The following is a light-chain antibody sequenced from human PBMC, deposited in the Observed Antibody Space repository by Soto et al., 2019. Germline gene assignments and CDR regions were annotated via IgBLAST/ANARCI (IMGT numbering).Light chain of an antibody. Sequence: DIQMTQSPSTLSASIGDRVTITCRASQSVSSWLGWYQQKPGKAPKLLIYAASSLLGGVPSRFSGSGSGTDFTLTISSLQPEDFAIYYCQQSYSSPQTFGQGTKVDIK. J-gene: IGKJ1*01. CDR1: QSVSSW. CDR3: QQSYSSPQT. V-gene: IGKV1-39*01. CDR2: AAS.